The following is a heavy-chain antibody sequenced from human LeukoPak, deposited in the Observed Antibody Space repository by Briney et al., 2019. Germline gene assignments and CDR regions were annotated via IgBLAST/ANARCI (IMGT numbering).Heavy chain of an antibody. CDR3: ARLCHTLPSGGFDY. Sequence: PSGTLSLTCAVSGGSISSSNWWSWVRQPPGKGLEWIGEIYHSGSTNYNPSLKSRVTISVDKSKNQFSLKLSSVTAADTAVYYCARLCHTLPSGGFDYWGQGTLVTVSS. CDR2: IYHSGST. J-gene: IGHJ4*02. V-gene: IGHV4-4*02. CDR1: GGSISSSNW. D-gene: IGHD3-10*01.